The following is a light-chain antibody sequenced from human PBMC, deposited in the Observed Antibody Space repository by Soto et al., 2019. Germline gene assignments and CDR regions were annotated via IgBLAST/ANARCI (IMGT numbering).Light chain of an antibody. J-gene: IGKJ1*01. Sequence: EIVLTQSPGTLSLSPGERATLSCRASQSVSSSYLAWYQQKPGQAPRLLIYGASSRATGIPDRFSGSGSGTDFTLTISRLEPEDFAEYYCQQYGSSRTVGQGTKVEIK. CDR1: QSVSSSY. V-gene: IGKV3-20*01. CDR3: QQYGSSRT. CDR2: GAS.